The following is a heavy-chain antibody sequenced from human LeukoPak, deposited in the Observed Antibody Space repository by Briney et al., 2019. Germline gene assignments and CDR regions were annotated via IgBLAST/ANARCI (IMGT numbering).Heavy chain of an antibody. D-gene: IGHD2-15*01. CDR2: IYPGDSDT. CDR1: GYSFTSYW. J-gene: IGHJ4*01. V-gene: IGHV5-51*01. Sequence: RGESLKISCKGSGYSFTSYWIGWVRQMPGKGLEWVGIIYPGDSDTRYSPSFQGQVTISADKSIRTAYLQWSSLKASDTAMYYCAGLIGYCSGGSCPLGPYYFDYWGHGTLVTVSS. CDR3: AGLIGYCSGGSCPLGPYYFDY.